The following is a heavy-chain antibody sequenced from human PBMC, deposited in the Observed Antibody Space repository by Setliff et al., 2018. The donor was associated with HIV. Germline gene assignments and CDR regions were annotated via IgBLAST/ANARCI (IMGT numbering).Heavy chain of an antibody. D-gene: IGHD6-13*01. J-gene: IGHJ6*02. CDR2: INTHTGNT. CDR1: GYNLHNYG. Sequence: ASVKVSCKASGYNLHNYGITWVRQAPGQGLEWMGWINTHTGNTNSAQRFQGRVTMTTDTSTSTAYMELRSLRSDDTAVYYCARDCRVGWVFTYGMYVWGQGTLVTVSS. V-gene: IGHV1-18*01. CDR3: ARDCRVGWVFTYGMYV.